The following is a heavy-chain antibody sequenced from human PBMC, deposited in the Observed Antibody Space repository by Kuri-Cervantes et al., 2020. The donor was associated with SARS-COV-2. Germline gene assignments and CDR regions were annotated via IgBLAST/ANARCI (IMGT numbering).Heavy chain of an antibody. V-gene: IGHV3-30*02. CDR2: IRYDGSNK. Sequence: GGSLRLSCAASGFTFSSYGMHWVRQAPGKGLEWVAFIRYDGSNKYYADSVKGRFTISRDNSKNTLYLQMNSLRAEDTAVYCCAKGFPNWGPLYYFDYWGQGTLVTVSS. J-gene: IGHJ4*02. D-gene: IGHD7-27*01. CDR3: AKGFPNWGPLYYFDY. CDR1: GFTFSSYG.